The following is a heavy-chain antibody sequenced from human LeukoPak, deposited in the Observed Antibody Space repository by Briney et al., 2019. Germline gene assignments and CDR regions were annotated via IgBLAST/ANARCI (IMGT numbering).Heavy chain of an antibody. D-gene: IGHD6-19*01. CDR2: ISGGGGST. CDR3: AKRTAGSGGYYFDY. V-gene: IGHV3-23*01. Sequence: GGSLRLSCAACGFAFNSYAMSWVRQVPGKGLEWVSAISGGGGSTYYADSVKGRFTISRDNSKNTLYLQMNSLRADDTAVYYCAKRTAGSGGYYFDYWGQGTLLTISS. J-gene: IGHJ4*02. CDR1: GFAFNSYA.